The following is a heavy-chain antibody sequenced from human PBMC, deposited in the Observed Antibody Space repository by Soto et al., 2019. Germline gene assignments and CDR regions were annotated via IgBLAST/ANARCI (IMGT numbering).Heavy chain of an antibody. J-gene: IGHJ4*02. CDR1: GFTFSSYA. Sequence: EVQLLESGGGLVQPGGSLRLSCAASGFTFSSYAMSWVRQAPGKGLEWVSAISGSGGSTYYADSVKGRFTISRDNSKNPMYLQMNSLRAKDTAVYYCAKAYYDYVRLRLDYWGKGTLVTVSS. V-gene: IGHV3-23*01. CDR3: AKAYYDYVRLRLDY. CDR2: ISGSGGST. D-gene: IGHD3-16*01.